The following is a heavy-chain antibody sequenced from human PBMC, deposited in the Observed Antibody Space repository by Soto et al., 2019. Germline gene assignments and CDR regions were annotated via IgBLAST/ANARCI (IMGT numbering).Heavy chain of an antibody. Sequence: XTLCLTCTVTGXSHSSRRYYWGWIRQPPGKGLEWIGIIYYSGSTYNNPSLRSRVSISIDTSKEQLSLKLKSVTAADTALYFCARQRTSVVTQAYFDVWGPGSLGTVS. CDR2: IYYSGST. CDR3: ARQRTSVVTQAYFDV. J-gene: IGHJ4*02. CDR1: GXSHSSRRYY. V-gene: IGHV4-39*01. D-gene: IGHD2-21*02.